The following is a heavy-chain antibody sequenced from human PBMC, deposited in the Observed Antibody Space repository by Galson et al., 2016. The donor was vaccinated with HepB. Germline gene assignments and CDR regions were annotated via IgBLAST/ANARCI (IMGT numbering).Heavy chain of an antibody. Sequence: QSGAEVKKPGESLKIPCKASGYRFTNYWIGWVRQMPGKGLEWMGIIYPGDSDTRYSPSFQGQVTISADKSISTAYLQWGSLKASDTAMYYWARGKSGDGYNYHAFAIWGQGTMVIVSS. J-gene: IGHJ3*02. CDR3: ARGKSGDGYNYHAFAI. D-gene: IGHD5-24*01. V-gene: IGHV5-51*01. CDR1: GYRFTNYW. CDR2: IYPGDSDT.